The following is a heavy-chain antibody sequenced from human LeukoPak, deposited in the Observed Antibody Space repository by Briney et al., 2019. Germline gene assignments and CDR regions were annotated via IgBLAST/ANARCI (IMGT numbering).Heavy chain of an antibody. CDR3: ATDREGDPSCYYLV. Sequence: GGSLRLSCAASGFTFSSSAMSWVRQAPGKGLEWVSAISNNGGYTYYADSVKGRFTISRDNSKNTLFLQMNSLRAEDSAVYYCATDREGDPSCYYLVGGQGTLITVSS. CDR1: GFTFSSSA. V-gene: IGHV3-23*01. D-gene: IGHD3-22*01. J-gene: IGHJ4*02. CDR2: ISNNGGYT.